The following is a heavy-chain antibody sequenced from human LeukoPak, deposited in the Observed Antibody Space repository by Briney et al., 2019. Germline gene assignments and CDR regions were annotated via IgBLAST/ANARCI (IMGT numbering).Heavy chain of an antibody. J-gene: IGHJ4*02. D-gene: IGHD3-22*01. CDR2: INHSGST. Sequence: SETLSLTCAVYGGSFSGYYWSWIRQPPGKGLEWIGEINHSGSTNYNPSLKSRVTISVDTSKNQFSLKLSSVTAADTAVYYCARELLSKGYYDSSGYPTNGTDYWGQGTLVTVSS. CDR3: ARELLSKGYYDSSGYPTNGTDY. CDR1: GGSFSGYY. V-gene: IGHV4-34*01.